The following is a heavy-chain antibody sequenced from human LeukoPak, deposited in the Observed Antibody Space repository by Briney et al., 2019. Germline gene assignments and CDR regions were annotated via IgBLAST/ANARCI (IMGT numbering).Heavy chain of an antibody. CDR3: ARDLSRDGYQVFDM. D-gene: IGHD5-24*01. J-gene: IGHJ3*02. CDR1: GFTFTSYW. CDR2: IKEDGSEK. Sequence: GGSLRLSCAASGFTFTSYWMSWVRQAPGKGLEWVANIKEDGSEKYYVGSVKGRFTISRDNAKNSLHLQMNSLRAEDTAVYYCARDLSRDGYQVFDMWGQGTMVTVPS. V-gene: IGHV3-7*01.